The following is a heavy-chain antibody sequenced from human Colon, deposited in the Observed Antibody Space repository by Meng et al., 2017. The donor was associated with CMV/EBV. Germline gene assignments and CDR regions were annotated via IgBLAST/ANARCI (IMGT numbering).Heavy chain of an antibody. D-gene: IGHD6-13*01. J-gene: IGHJ4*02. CDR2: IYYTGGT. V-gene: IGHV4-39*02. CDR1: GGSSSISSYY. CDR3: TRETGGSSLAY. Sequence: EPGPRLVEPSETLSLTCPVSGGSSSISSYYWAWVRQPPGKGLEWIGSIYYTGGTFYSPSLKSRVTISIDTSKNHFSLKLNSVTAADTAMYYCTRETGGSSLAYWGQGILVTVSS.